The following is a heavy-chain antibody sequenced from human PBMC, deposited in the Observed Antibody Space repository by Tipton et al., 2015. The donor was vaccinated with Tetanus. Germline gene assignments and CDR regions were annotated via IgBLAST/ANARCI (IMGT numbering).Heavy chain of an antibody. CDR3: ARENGGYDYYYYGMDV. CDR2: ISSRSTTM. V-gene: IGHV3-48*01. CDR1: GFTFSDYS. Sequence: GSLRLSCIASGFTFSDYSMNWVRQAPGKGLEWVSYISSRSTTMYYADSVKGRFTISRDNLKNSLYLQMNSLRAEDTAVYYCARENGGYDYYYYGMDVWGQGTTVTVSS. D-gene: IGHD5-12*01. J-gene: IGHJ6*02.